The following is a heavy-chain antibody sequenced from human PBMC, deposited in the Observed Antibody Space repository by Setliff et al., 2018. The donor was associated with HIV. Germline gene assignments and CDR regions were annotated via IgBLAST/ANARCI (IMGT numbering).Heavy chain of an antibody. D-gene: IGHD2-15*01. CDR2: IIPIFGTP. Sequence: SVKVSCKASGGTFSSYAISWVRQAPGQGLEWMGGIIPIFGTPNYAQKFKGRLTITADESTSTVYMELSSLRSEDTAVYYCARDSRDIVVVIAPEPEPYYYYGMDVWGEGTTVTSPQ. J-gene: IGHJ6*04. CDR1: GGTFSSYA. CDR3: ARDSRDIVVVIAPEPEPYYYYGMDV. V-gene: IGHV1-69*13.